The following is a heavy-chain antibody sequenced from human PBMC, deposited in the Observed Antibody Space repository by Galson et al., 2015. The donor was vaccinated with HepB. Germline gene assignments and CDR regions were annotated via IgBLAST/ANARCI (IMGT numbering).Heavy chain of an antibody. Sequence: SLRLSCAASRFTFSNYWMYWVRQTPGEGLVWVSHINSDGSSTTYADSVRGRFTISRDNAKNTLYLQMNSLTVEDTALYYCARGGSSGSLDHWGQGTPVTVSS. J-gene: IGHJ4*02. D-gene: IGHD3-10*01. CDR1: RFTFSNYW. CDR2: INSDGSST. CDR3: ARGGSSGSLDH. V-gene: IGHV3-74*01.